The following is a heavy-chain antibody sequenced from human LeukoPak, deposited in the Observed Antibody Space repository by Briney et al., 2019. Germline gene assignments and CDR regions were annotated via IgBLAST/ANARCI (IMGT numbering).Heavy chain of an antibody. J-gene: IGHJ3*02. CDR2: INSDGSST. V-gene: IGHV3-74*01. D-gene: IGHD6-13*01. CDR1: GFTFSSYW. CDR3: ARDPSEAAAGKGPFDI. Sequence: PGGSLRLSCAASGFTFSSYWMHWVRQAPGKGLVWVSRINSDGSSTSYADSVKGRFTIPRDNAKDTLYLQMNSLRAEDTAVYYCARDPSEAAAGKGPFDIWGQGTMVTVSS.